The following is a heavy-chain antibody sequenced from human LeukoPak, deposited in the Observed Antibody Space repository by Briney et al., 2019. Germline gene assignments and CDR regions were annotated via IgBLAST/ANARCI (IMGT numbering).Heavy chain of an antibody. Sequence: GGSLRLSCAASGFTFTDYAMTWVRQAPGKGLEWVSSISASGVMTYYADSVKGRFTVSRDNDKNSLYLQMNSLRDEDTAVYYCVRDLDSVAFFWGQGTLVTVSS. D-gene: IGHD2-21*01. CDR1: GFTFTDYA. CDR2: ISASGVMT. CDR3: VRDLDSVAFF. J-gene: IGHJ4*02. V-gene: IGHV3-23*01.